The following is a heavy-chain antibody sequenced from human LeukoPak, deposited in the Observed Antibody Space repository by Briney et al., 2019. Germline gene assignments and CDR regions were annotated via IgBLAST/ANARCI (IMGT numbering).Heavy chain of an antibody. Sequence: PGGSLRLSRAASGFTLSSFDMHWVRQATGKGLEWVSGIGTAGDTYYPGSVKGRFTISRENGKNSLYLQMNSLRVEDTAVYYCARLTGSGWNHFDYWGQGTPVTVSS. J-gene: IGHJ4*02. V-gene: IGHV3-13*01. CDR3: ARLTGSGWNHFDY. CDR1: GFTLSSFD. CDR2: IGTAGDT. D-gene: IGHD6-19*01.